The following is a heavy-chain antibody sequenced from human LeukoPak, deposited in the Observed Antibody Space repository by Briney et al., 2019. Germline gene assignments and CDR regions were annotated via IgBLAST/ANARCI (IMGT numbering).Heavy chain of an antibody. CDR1: GYTFTSYG. CDR2: ISAYNGNT. J-gene: IGHJ5*02. V-gene: IGHV1-18*01. CDR3: ARDLPSGSPRYHWFDP. D-gene: IGHD1-26*01. Sequence: ASVKVSCKASGYTFTSYGISWVRQAPGQGLEWMGWISAYNGNTNYAQKLQGRVTMTTDTSTSTAYMELRSLRSDDTAVYYCARDLPSGSPRYHWFDPWGQGTLVTVSS.